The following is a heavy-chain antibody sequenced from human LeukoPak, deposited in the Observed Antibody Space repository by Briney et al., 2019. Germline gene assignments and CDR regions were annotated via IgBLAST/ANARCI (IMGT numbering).Heavy chain of an antibody. Sequence: GASVKVSCKTSGYTFTSYAIIWVRQAPGQGLEWMGWINPNSGGTNYAQRFQGRVTMTRDTSISTAYMELSRLRSDDTAVYYCARSSHYDSSGYQRYWGQGTLVTVSS. CDR2: INPNSGGT. D-gene: IGHD3-22*01. CDR1: GYTFTSYA. V-gene: IGHV1-2*02. CDR3: ARSSHYDSSGYQRY. J-gene: IGHJ4*02.